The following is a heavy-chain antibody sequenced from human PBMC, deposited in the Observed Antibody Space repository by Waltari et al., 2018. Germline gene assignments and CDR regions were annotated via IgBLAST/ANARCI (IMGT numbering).Heavy chain of an antibody. CDR3: ARALSGGDRPSWFDP. J-gene: IGHJ5*02. V-gene: IGHV4-38-2*02. CDR1: GYSITSGSY. CDR2: IYHGGST. Sequence: QVQLQESGPGLVKPSETLSLTCTSPGYSITSGSYWGWIRQPPGKGLEWIGSIYHGGSTYYSPSLKSRVTISVDTYKNQFSLKLSSVTAADTAVYYCARALSGGDRPSWFDPWGQGTLVTVSS. D-gene: IGHD3-10*01.